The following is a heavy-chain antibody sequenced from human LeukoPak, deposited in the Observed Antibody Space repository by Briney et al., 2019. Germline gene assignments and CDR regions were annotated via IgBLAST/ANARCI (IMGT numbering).Heavy chain of an antibody. J-gene: IGHJ4*02. CDR2: ISYDGSNK. D-gene: IGHD3-10*01. V-gene: IGHV3-30*04. CDR3: ARGAFGEFQVYYFDY. Sequence: GGSLRLFCAASGFTCSSYAMHWVRQAPGKGLEWVAVISYDGSNKYYADSVKGRFTISRDNSKNTLYLQMNSLRAEDTAVYYCARGAFGEFQVYYFDYWGQGTLVTVSS. CDR1: GFTCSSYA.